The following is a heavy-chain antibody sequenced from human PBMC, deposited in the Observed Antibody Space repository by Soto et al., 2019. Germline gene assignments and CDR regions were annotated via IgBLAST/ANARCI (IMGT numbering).Heavy chain of an antibody. Sequence: SVKVSCKASGGTFSSYAISWVRQAPGQGLEWMGGIIPIFGTANYAQKFQGGVTITADKSTSTAYMELSSLRSEDTAVYYCARDLSSPGIAVAGTGEDRDYWGQGTLVTVSS. V-gene: IGHV1-69*06. J-gene: IGHJ4*02. CDR3: ARDLSSPGIAVAGTGEDRDY. CDR2: IIPIFGTA. CDR1: GGTFSSYA. D-gene: IGHD6-19*01.